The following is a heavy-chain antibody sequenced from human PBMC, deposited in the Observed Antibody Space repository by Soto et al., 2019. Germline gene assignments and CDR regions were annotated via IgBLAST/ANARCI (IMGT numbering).Heavy chain of an antibody. Sequence: PAGTLSLTCIVSGCSVGSGAYYWGCMRQPPGRAREWVGYVQDSGDTNYDSALKSRTTISVDMSRNWFFLKRTSVTGADAAFYYCARDDFADRSFGRWGQGKKGPVSS. D-gene: IGHD3-22*01. V-gene: IGHV4-61*08. J-gene: IGHJ6*02. CDR1: GCSVGSGAYY. CDR2: VQDSGDT. CDR3: ARDDFADRSFGR.